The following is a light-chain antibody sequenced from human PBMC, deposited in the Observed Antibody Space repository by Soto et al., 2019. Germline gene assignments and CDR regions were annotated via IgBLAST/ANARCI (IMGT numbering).Light chain of an antibody. CDR2: AAS. V-gene: IGKV1-39*01. Sequence: DIQMTQSPSSLSASVGDRVTITCRASQTVSTSLNWYQQKPGKAPNLLIYAASSLQSGVPSWFSGRGSGTDFTLIISSLQPEDFATYYCQQSYSTPVTFGQGTRLEIK. J-gene: IGKJ5*01. CDR3: QQSYSTPVT. CDR1: QTVSTS.